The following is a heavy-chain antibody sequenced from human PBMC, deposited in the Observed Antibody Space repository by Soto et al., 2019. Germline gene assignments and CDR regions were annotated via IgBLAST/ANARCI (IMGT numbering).Heavy chain of an antibody. J-gene: IGHJ4*02. CDR3: VREEDLNYYDSSGQIAGGIFDY. V-gene: IGHV3-33*01. CDR2: IWYDGSNK. Sequence: GGSLRLSCAASGFTFSSYGMHWVRQAPGKGLEWVAVIWYDGSNKYYADSVKGRFTISRDNSKNTLYLQMNSLRAEDTAVYYCVREEDLNYYDSSGQIAGGIFDYWGQGTLVTVSS. D-gene: IGHD3-22*01. CDR1: GFTFSSYG.